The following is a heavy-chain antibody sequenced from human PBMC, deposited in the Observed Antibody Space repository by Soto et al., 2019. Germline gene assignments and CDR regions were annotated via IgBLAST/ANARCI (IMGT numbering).Heavy chain of an antibody. D-gene: IGHD7-27*01. Sequence: QVQLQESGPGLVKPSQTLSLTCTVSGGSISSGDYYWSWIRQPPGKGLEWIGYIYYSGNTYYNPPVESLITMSVDTSMNQVSLKLSSVTDADTAVYYRARWGSYYGMDVWGQGTTVAVSS. CDR3: ARWGSYYGMDV. CDR2: IYYSGNT. CDR1: GGSISSGDYY. V-gene: IGHV4-30-4*01. J-gene: IGHJ6*02.